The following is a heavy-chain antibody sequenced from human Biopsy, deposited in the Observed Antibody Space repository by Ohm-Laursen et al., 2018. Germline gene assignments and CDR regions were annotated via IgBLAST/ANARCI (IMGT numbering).Heavy chain of an antibody. CDR1: GGSISGSS. D-gene: IGHD1-26*01. CDR3: ARHAPSYSGSYWRHFDL. Sequence: SETLSLTCTVSGGSISGSSWSWIRQAPGKGLEWIGYISYSRDTNNNPSLKSRFTISVDTSMNHLSLRLTSVTAADTAVYYCARHAPSYSGSYWRHFDLWGRGTLVTVSS. CDR2: ISYSRDT. J-gene: IGHJ2*01. V-gene: IGHV4-59*08.